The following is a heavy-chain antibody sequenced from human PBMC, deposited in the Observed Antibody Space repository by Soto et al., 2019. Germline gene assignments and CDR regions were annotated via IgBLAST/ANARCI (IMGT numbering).Heavy chain of an antibody. CDR3: ARAGEDTAMVSDAFDI. D-gene: IGHD5-18*01. CDR1: GGSISSSSYY. CDR2: IYYSGST. Sequence: SETLSLTCTVSGGSISSSSYYWGWIRQPPGKGLEWIGSIYYSGSTYYNPSLKSRVTISVDTSKNQFSLKLSSVTAADTAVYYCARAGEDTAMVSDAFDIWGQGTMVTVSS. V-gene: IGHV4-39*07. J-gene: IGHJ3*02.